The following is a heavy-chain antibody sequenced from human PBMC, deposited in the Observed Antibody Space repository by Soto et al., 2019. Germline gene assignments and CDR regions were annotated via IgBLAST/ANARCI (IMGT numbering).Heavy chain of an antibody. Sequence: ESLKISCNGCGYSFASYWIVWVRQMPGKGLELMGIIYPGDSDTRYSPSFQGQVTISADKSISTAYLQWRSLKASDTAMYYCARHPMVVVPAAIWAAFDIWGQGTMVTVSS. D-gene: IGHD2-2*02. V-gene: IGHV5-51*01. CDR1: GYSFASYW. CDR2: IYPGDSDT. J-gene: IGHJ3*02. CDR3: ARHPMVVVPAAIWAAFDI.